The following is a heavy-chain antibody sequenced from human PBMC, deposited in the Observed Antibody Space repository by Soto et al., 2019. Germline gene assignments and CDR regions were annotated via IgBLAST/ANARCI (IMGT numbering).Heavy chain of an antibody. CDR2: INVGNGNT. V-gene: IGHV1-3*01. CDR3: AREALVGTTTRGFYYGMDV. J-gene: IGHJ6*02. Sequence: EASVKVSCKTSGYTFTSNSMHWVRQAPGQRPEWMGWINVGNGNTKYSQKFQGRVTITRDTSASTAYMELSSLRSEDTALYYCAREALVGTTTRGFYYGMDVWGQGTTVTVSS. D-gene: IGHD1-26*01. CDR1: GYTFTSNS.